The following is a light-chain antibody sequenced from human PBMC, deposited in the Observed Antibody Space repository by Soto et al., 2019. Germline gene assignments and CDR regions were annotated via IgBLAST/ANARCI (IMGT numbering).Light chain of an antibody. Sequence: DIVMTQSPDSLAVSLGERATINCKSSQSVLYSSNNNNYLAWYQHKPGQPPKLLIYWASIRETGVPDRFRGSASGTDFTLTISSLQAGDVAVYYCQQYLTTPRTFGQGTKVEIK. V-gene: IGKV4-1*01. CDR1: QSVLYSSNNNNY. CDR2: WAS. J-gene: IGKJ1*01. CDR3: QQYLTTPRT.